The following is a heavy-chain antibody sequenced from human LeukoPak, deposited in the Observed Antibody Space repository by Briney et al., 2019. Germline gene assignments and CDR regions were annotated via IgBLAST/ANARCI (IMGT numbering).Heavy chain of an antibody. D-gene: IGHD2/OR15-2a*01. Sequence: ASVKVSCKTSGYTFANYDITWVRQAPGRGLEWMGWMNPYSTNTGYARQFQGRLSMTRDISITTAYVELSSLRSEDTAVYYCARATRGDLLSEFWGQGSLITVSS. J-gene: IGHJ4*02. CDR1: GYTFANYD. CDR3: ARATRGDLLSEF. CDR2: MNPYSTNT. V-gene: IGHV1-8*01.